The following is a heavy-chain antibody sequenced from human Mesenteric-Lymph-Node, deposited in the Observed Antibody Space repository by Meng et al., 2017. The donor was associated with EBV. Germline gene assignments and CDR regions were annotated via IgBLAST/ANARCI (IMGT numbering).Heavy chain of an antibody. J-gene: IGHJ4*02. V-gene: IGHV4-61*01. D-gene: IGHD3-22*01. Sequence: QVQLQESGPGLVKPSETLSLTCTVSGGSVSSGSYYWSWIRQPPGKGLEWIGYIYYSGSTNYNPSLKSRVTISVDTSKNQFSLKLSSVTAADTAVYYCAREGYYDSSGYNDWGPGTMVTVSA. CDR3: AREGYYDSSGYND. CDR2: IYYSGST. CDR1: GGSVSSGSYY.